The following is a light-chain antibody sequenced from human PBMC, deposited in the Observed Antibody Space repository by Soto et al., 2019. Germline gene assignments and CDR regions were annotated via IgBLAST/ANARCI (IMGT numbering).Light chain of an antibody. CDR2: DAS. J-gene: IGKJ5*01. V-gene: IGKV1D-13*01. CDR3: QQFNNYPRIT. Sequence: IQMTQSPSTLSASVGDRVTITCRASQGISSALAWYQQKPGKAPKLLIYDASSLESGVPSRFSGSGSGTDFTLTISSLQPEDFATYYCQQFNNYPRITFGQGTRLEIK. CDR1: QGISSA.